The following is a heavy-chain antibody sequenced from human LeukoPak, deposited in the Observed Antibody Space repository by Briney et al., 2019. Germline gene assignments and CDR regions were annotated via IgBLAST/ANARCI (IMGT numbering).Heavy chain of an antibody. D-gene: IGHD5-12*01. Sequence: PSETLSLTCTVSGYSISSGYYWGWSRQPPGKGLEWIGSIYHSGSTYYNPSLKSRVTISVDTSKNQFSLKLSSVAAADTAVYYCARARYSGYGMDVWGQGTTVTVSS. V-gene: IGHV4-38-2*02. CDR2: IYHSGST. J-gene: IGHJ6*02. CDR1: GYSISSGYY. CDR3: ARARYSGYGMDV.